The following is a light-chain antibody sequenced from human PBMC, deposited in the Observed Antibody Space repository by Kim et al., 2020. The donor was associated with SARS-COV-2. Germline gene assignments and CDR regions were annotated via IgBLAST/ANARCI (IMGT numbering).Light chain of an antibody. J-gene: IGKJ4*01. V-gene: IGKV3-20*01. CDR2: GAS. CDR3: QQYGGSPRVT. Sequence: PGERAPLSCRASQSVGSGYLAWYQQNPGQAPRLLIYGASSRATGIPDRFSGSGSGTDFTLTISRLEPEDIAVYYCQQYGGSPRVTFGGGTKVDIK. CDR1: QSVGSGY.